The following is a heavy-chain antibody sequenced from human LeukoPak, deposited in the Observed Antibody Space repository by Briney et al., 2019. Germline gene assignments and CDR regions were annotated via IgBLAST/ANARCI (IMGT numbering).Heavy chain of an antibody. V-gene: IGHV1-2*02. CDR3: ASHDSSGYFPRNAFDI. Sequence: GASVKVSRKASGYTFTGYYMHWVRQAPGQGLEWMGWINPNSGGTNYAQKSQDRVTMTRDTSISTAYMELSRLRSDDTAVYYCASHDSSGYFPRNAFDIWGQGTMVTVSS. J-gene: IGHJ3*02. CDR1: GYTFTGYY. D-gene: IGHD3-22*01. CDR2: INPNSGGT.